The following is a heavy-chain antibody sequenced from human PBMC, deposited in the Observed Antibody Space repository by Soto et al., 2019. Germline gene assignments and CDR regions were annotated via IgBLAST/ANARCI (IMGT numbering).Heavy chain of an antibody. CDR1: GGTFSSYS. D-gene: IGHD3-10*01. J-gene: IGHJ6*02. CDR2: LIPMFGTT. CDR3: ARAPVLTFTRFYDVDV. Sequence: QVQLVQSGAEVKTPGSSVKVSCEASGGTFSSYSINWVRQAPGQGLEWMGRLIPMFGTTDYAQRFQGRVTFAADESTNTASMEVTDLTSEDTAVYYCARAPVLTFTRFYDVDVWGQGTTVTVSS. V-gene: IGHV1-69*18.